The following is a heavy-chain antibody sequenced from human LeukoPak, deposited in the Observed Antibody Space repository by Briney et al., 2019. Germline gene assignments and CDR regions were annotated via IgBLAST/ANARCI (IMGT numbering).Heavy chain of an antibody. CDR3: AKSPIHLGYCSGGSCYYFDY. Sequence: PGGSLRLSCAASGFTFNTYTMHWVRQAPGEGLEWVAVISYDGSNKYYADSVKGRFTISRDNSKNTLYLQMNSLRAEDTAVYYCAKSPIHLGYCSGGSCYYFDYWGQGTLVTVSS. V-gene: IGHV3-30-3*02. CDR2: ISYDGSNK. CDR1: GFTFNTYT. D-gene: IGHD2-15*01. J-gene: IGHJ4*02.